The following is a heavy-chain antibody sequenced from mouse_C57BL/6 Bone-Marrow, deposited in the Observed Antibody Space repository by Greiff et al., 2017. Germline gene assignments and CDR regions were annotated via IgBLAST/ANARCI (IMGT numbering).Heavy chain of an antibody. CDR2: IDPENGDT. J-gene: IGHJ2*01. CDR3: TRAYYSNYFDY. D-gene: IGHD2-5*01. V-gene: IGHV14-4*01. CDR1: GFNIKDDY. Sequence: VQLQQSGAELVRPGASVKLSCTASGFNIKDDYMHWVKQRPEQGLEWIGWIDPENGDTEYASKFQGKATRTADTSSHTAYLQLSSLTSEDTAVYYCTRAYYSNYFDYWGQGTTLTVAS.